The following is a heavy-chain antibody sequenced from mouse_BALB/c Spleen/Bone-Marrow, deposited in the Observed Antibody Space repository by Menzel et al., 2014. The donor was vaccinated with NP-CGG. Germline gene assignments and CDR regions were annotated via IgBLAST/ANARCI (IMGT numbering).Heavy chain of an antibody. D-gene: IGHD2-14*01. CDR3: ASPYYRYDGFDY. CDR2: INPYNDGT. V-gene: IGHV1-14*01. CDR1: GYTFTSYV. Sequence: EVQLQESGPELVKPGASVKMSCKASGYTFTSYVMHWVKQKPGQGLEWIGYINPYNDGTKYNEKFKGKATLTSDKSSSTAYMELSSLTSEHSAVYYGASPYYRYDGFDYWGQGTLVTVSA. J-gene: IGHJ3*01.